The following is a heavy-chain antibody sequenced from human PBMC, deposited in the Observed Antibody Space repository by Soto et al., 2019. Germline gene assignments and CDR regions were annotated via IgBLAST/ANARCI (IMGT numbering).Heavy chain of an antibody. CDR2: IYFGGST. CDR3: ARRGDPADF. Sequence: QLQLQESGPGLVKPSETLSLTCTVSGGSISSSTYYWGWIRQPPGKVLEWIGSIYFGGSTYYNPSLNSRVTTSVDTSKSQFSLKLTSVTAADTAVYYCARRGDPADFWGQGTMVTVSS. D-gene: IGHD2-21*02. J-gene: IGHJ4*02. CDR1: GGSISSSTYY. V-gene: IGHV4-39*01.